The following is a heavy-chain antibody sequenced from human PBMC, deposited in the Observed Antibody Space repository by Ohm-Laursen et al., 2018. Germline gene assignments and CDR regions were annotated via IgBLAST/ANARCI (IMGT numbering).Heavy chain of an antibody. V-gene: IGHV3-43*01. D-gene: IGHD2-15*01. J-gene: IGHJ5*01. CDR3: VKEGGTMYFDS. CDR1: GFTFTEYT. Sequence: SLRLSCAASGFTFTEYTMQRVRQSPGKGLEWVSLINWNGDTTYYADSVKGRFIISRDNSKNSLHLQMYSLRIEDTGVYYCVKEGGTMYFDSWGQGTLVTVSP. CDR2: INWNGDTT.